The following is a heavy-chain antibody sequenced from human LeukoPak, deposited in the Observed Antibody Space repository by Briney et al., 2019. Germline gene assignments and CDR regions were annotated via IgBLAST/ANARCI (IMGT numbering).Heavy chain of an antibody. V-gene: IGHV1-2*02. CDR2: INPNSGGT. CDR3: ARDTRSSYLQYYFDY. CDR1: GYTFSGYY. J-gene: IGHJ4*02. Sequence: ASVKVSCKASGYTFSGYYIHWVRQAPGQGLEWMGWINPNSGGTNYSQKFQGRVTMTRDTSIGTAYMELSRLGYDDTAVYYCARDTRSSYLQYYFDYWGQGTLVTVSS. D-gene: IGHD5-24*01.